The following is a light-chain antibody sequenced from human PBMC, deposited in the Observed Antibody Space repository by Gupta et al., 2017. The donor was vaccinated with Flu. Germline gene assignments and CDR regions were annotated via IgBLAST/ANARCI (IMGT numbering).Light chain of an antibody. J-gene: IGKJ1*01. CDR3: QQYNTFSQWT. CDR2: QAS. CDR1: QSISSW. Sequence: DIQMIQSPSTLSASVGDRVTITCRASQSISSWLAWYQQRPGTAPKLLIYQASILSTGVSSRFSGSGSGTEFTLTISSLRPDDFATYYCQQYNTFSQWTFGQGTKVEVK. V-gene: IGKV1-5*03.